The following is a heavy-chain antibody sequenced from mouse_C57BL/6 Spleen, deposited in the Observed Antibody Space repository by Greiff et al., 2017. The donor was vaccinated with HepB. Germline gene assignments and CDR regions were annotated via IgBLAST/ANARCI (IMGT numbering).Heavy chain of an antibody. CDR3: ARLNYDYDERFAY. J-gene: IGHJ3*01. CDR2: ISSGSSTI. CDR1: GFTFSDYG. Sequence: EVQGVESGGGLVKPGGSLKLSCAASGFTFSDYGMHWVRQAPEKGLEWVAYISSGSSTIYYADKVKGRFTSSRDNAKNTLFLQMTSLRSEDTAMYYCARLNYDYDERFAYWGQGTLVTVSA. D-gene: IGHD2-4*01. V-gene: IGHV5-17*01.